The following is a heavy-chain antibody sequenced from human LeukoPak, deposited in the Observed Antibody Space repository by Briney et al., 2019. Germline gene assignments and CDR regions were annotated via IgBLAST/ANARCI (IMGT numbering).Heavy chain of an antibody. CDR3: ERLHDYGGKNFDL. Sequence: SETLSLTCTVSGGSISDYYWTWIRQPPGKGLEWIGYMYYSGSTNYNPSLKSRVIISVDTSKNQFSLEVSSVPAADTAVYYCERLHDYGGKNFDLWGRGTLVTVSS. CDR1: GGSISDYY. V-gene: IGHV4-59*01. CDR2: MYYSGST. J-gene: IGHJ2*01. D-gene: IGHD4-23*01.